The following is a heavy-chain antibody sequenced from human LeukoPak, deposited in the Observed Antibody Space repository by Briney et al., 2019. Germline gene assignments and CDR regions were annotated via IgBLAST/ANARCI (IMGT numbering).Heavy chain of an antibody. J-gene: IGHJ4*02. V-gene: IGHV1-24*01. CDR1: GYTLTELS. D-gene: IGHD3-22*01. Sequence: ASVKVSCKVSGYTLTELSMHWVRRAPGKGLEWMGGFDPEDGETIYAQKFQGRVTMTEDTSTDTAYMELSSLRSEDTAVYYCATLSLARDSSGYYYNFFDYWGQGTLVTVSS. CDR2: FDPEDGET. CDR3: ATLSLARDSSGYYYNFFDY.